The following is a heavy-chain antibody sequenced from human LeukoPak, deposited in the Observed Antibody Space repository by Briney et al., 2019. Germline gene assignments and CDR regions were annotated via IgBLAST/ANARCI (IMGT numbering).Heavy chain of an antibody. V-gene: IGHV3-53*01. CDR2: IYSGGYT. D-gene: IGHD2-8*01. Sequence: GRSLRLSCAASGFTFDDYAMHWVRQAPGKGLEWVSVIYSGGYTYYADSVKDRFTISRDNSKNTLYLQVNSLRVDDTAVYYCGRNGDYWGQGTLVTVSS. CDR1: GFTFDDYA. J-gene: IGHJ4*02. CDR3: GRNGDY.